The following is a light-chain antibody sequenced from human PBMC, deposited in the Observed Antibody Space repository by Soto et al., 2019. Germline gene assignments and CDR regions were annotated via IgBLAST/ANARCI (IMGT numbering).Light chain of an antibody. CDR3: NSYTSSSTLV. J-gene: IGLJ2*01. CDR2: NVY. CDR1: SSDVGGYNF. Sequence: QSVLTQPASVSGSPGQSITISCTGTSSDVGGYNFVYWYQQHPGKAPKLMLYNVYDRPSGISHRFSGSRSGNTASLTISGLQAEDEAHYYCNSYTSSSTLVFGGGTKLTVL. V-gene: IGLV2-14*03.